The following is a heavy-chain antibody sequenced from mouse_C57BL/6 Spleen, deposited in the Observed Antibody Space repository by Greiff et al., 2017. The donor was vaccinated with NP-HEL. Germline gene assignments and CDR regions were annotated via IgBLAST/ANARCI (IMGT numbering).Heavy chain of an antibody. Sequence: DVKLQESGEGLVKPGGSLKLSCAASGFTFSSYAMSWVRQTPEKRLEWVAYISSGGDYIYYADTVKGRFTISRDNARNTLYLQMSSLKSEDTAMYYCTRSMEGHYYAMDYWGQGTSVTVSS. CDR1: GFTFSSYA. CDR2: ISSGGDYI. CDR3: TRSMEGHYYAMDY. J-gene: IGHJ4*01. D-gene: IGHD2-10*02. V-gene: IGHV5-9-1*02.